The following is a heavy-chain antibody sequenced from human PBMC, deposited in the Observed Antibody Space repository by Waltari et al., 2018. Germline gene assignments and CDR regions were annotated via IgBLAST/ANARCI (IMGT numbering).Heavy chain of an antibody. CDR2: IDHNGNT. J-gene: IGHJ6*02. CDR1: GGSISSSNW. CDR3: ARVILGATDDYSYAMDV. Sequence: QVQLQESGPGLVKPSGTLSLTCVVSGGSISSSNWWTWVRQPPGKGLEWMGEIDHNGNTNYNPSLKSRVTISVDKSKNQFSLKLRSVTAADTAVYYCARVILGATDDYSYAMDVWGQGITVTVSS. V-gene: IGHV4-4*02. D-gene: IGHD1-26*01.